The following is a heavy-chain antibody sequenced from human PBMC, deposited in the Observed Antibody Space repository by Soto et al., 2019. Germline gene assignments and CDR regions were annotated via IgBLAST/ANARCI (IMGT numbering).Heavy chain of an antibody. Sequence: ASVKVSCKASGYTFTSYGISWVRQAPGQGLEWMGWISAYNGNTNYAQKLQGRVTMTTDTSTSTAYMELRSLRSDDTAVYYCVIAAAGPDFDYWGQGTLVTVSS. D-gene: IGHD6-13*01. V-gene: IGHV1-18*01. CDR1: GYTFTSYG. CDR2: ISAYNGNT. CDR3: VIAAAGPDFDY. J-gene: IGHJ4*02.